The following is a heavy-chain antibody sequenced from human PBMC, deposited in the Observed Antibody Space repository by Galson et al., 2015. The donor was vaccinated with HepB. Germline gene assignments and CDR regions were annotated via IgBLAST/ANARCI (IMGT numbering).Heavy chain of an antibody. CDR2: ISSSRTYI. Sequence: SLRLSCAASGFTFSSYSMNWVRQAPGKGLEWVSTISSSRTYIYYADSVKGRFTISRDNAKNSLYLQMNSLRAEDTAVYYCARDHLPLYSSNGYLYYYYYMDVWGKGTTVTVSS. D-gene: IGHD6-13*01. V-gene: IGHV3-21*01. CDR1: GFTFSSYS. J-gene: IGHJ6*03. CDR3: ARDHLPLYSSNGYLYYYYYMDV.